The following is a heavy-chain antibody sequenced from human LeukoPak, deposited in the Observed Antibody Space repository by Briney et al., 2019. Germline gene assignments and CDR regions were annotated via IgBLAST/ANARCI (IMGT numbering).Heavy chain of an antibody. CDR3: AGAYCGGDCYSEWDYYMDV. V-gene: IGHV3-7*01. CDR2: IKQDGSEK. J-gene: IGHJ6*03. Sequence: PGGSLRLSCAASGFTFSSYWMSWVRQAPGKGLEWVANIKQDGSEKYYVDSVKGRFTISRDNAKNSLYLQMNSLRAEDTAVYYCAGAYCGGDCYSEWDYYMDVWGKGTTVTVSS. CDR1: GFTFSSYW. D-gene: IGHD2-21*02.